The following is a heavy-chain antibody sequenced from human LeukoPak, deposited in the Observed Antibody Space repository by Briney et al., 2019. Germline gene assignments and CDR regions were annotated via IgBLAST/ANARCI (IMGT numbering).Heavy chain of an antibody. J-gene: IGHJ4*02. Sequence: GGSLRLSCAASGFTFSSYSMNWVRQAPGKGLEWASSISSSSYIYYADSVKGRFTISRDNAKNSLYLQMNSLRAEDTAVYYCARDLIAAGHFDYWGQGTLVTVSS. CDR3: ARDLIAAGHFDY. CDR1: GFTFSSYS. CDR2: ISSSSYI. V-gene: IGHV3-21*01. D-gene: IGHD6-13*01.